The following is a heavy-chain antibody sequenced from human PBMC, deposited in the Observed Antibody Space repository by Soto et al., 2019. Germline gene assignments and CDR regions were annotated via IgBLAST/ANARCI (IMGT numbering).Heavy chain of an antibody. CDR2: IIPIFGTA. Sequence: GASVKVSCKASGGTFSSYAISWVRQAPGQGLEWMGGIIPIFGTANYAQKFQGRVTITADESTSIAYMELSSLRSEDTAVYYCARALGGYSYGYSPAFDIWGQGTMVTVSS. J-gene: IGHJ3*02. CDR1: GGTFSSYA. V-gene: IGHV1-69*13. CDR3: ARALGGYSYGYSPAFDI. D-gene: IGHD5-18*01.